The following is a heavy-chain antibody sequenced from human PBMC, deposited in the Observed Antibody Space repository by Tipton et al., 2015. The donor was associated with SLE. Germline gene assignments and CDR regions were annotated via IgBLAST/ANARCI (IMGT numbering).Heavy chain of an antibody. CDR1: GGSISSSNW. Sequence: TLSLTCAVSGGSISSSNWWSWVRQPPGKGLEWIGEIYHSGSTNYNPSLKSRVTISVDKSKNQFSLKLSSVTAADTAVYYCARASSGWYYYYYYMDVWGKGTTVTV. V-gene: IGHV4-4*02. D-gene: IGHD6-19*01. J-gene: IGHJ6*03. CDR2: IYHSGST. CDR3: ARASSGWYYYYYYMDV.